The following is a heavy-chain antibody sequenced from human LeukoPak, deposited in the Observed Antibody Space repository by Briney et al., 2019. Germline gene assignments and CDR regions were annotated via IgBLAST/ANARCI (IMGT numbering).Heavy chain of an antibody. V-gene: IGHV3-7*01. Sequence: GGSLRLSCAASGFTFSSYWMSWVRQAPGEGLEWVANIKKEGSEKYYVDSVKGGFTISRDNAKNSLYLQMNSLRAEDTAVYYCARVCGSSWYYAALRGFDPWGQGTLVTVSS. CDR2: IKKEGSEK. D-gene: IGHD6-13*01. CDR1: GFTFSSYW. CDR3: ARVCGSSWYYAALRGFDP. J-gene: IGHJ5*02.